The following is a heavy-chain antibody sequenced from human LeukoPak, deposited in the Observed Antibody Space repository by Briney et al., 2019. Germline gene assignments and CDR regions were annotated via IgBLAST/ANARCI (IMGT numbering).Heavy chain of an antibody. CDR3: ARQREPGIVHY. Sequence: GDSLKISSKGSGYSFASYWIGWVRPMPGKGLEWMGIIYPGDSDTRYSPSFQGQVTITADKSISTAYLQWSSLKASDTAMDYCARQREPGIVHYWGQGTLVTVSS. V-gene: IGHV5-51*01. J-gene: IGHJ4*02. D-gene: IGHD1-26*01. CDR2: IYPGDSDT. CDR1: GYSFASYW.